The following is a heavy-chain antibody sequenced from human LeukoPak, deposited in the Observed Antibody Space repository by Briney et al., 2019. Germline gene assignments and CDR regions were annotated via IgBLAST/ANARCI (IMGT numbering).Heavy chain of an antibody. CDR2: VWYDGRNK. V-gene: IGHV3-33*01. CDR1: GFTFRSYG. J-gene: IGHJ3*02. CDR3: ARDAFGNSYGNNAFDI. D-gene: IGHD5-18*01. Sequence: GGSLRLSCASSGFTFRSYGMHWVRQAPGKGLEWVAVVWYDGRNKYYADSVKGRFTISRDNSKNMLYLEMSSLRAEDTAVYYCARDAFGNSYGNNAFDIWGQGTMVTVSS.